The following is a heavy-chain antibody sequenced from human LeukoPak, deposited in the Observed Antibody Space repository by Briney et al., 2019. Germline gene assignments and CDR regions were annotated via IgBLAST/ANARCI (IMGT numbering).Heavy chain of an antibody. CDR2: IYTSGST. CDR3: ARVTRVYSSSWYYFDY. V-gene: IGHV4-4*07. J-gene: IGHJ4*02. CDR1: GGSISSYY. D-gene: IGHD6-13*01. Sequence: SETLSLTCTVSGGSISSYYWSWIRQPPGKGLEWIGRIYTSGSTNYNPSLKSRVTMSVDTSKNQFSLKLSSVTAADTAVYYCARVTRVYSSSWYYFDYWGQGTLVTVSS.